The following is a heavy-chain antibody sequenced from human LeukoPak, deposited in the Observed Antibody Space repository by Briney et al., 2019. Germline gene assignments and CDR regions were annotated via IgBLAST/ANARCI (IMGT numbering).Heavy chain of an antibody. CDR2: ISYDGDNE. V-gene: IGHV3-30-3*01. Sequence: GGSLRLSCAASGFTLSNFAMHWVRQAPGKGLGWVAVISYDGDNEYYADSVKGQFTISRDNSKDRLYLQMNSLRPEDTAMYYCARVRGGRSWYYYGMDVWGRGTTVTVSS. CDR1: GFTLSNFA. J-gene: IGHJ6*02. CDR3: ARVRGGRSWYYYGMDV. D-gene: IGHD3-16*01.